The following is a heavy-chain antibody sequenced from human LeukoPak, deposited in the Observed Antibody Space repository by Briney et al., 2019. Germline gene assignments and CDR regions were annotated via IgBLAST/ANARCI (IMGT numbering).Heavy chain of an antibody. CDR1: GGSISSYY. D-gene: IGHD6-6*01. CDR3: ASRSSSGWFDP. V-gene: IGHV4-59*12. CDR2: IYYSGST. Sequence: PSETLSLTCTVSGGSISSYYWSWIRQPPGKGLEWIGYIYYSGSTTYNPSLKSRVTISVDTSKNQFSLKLSSVTAADTAVYYCASRSSSGWFDPWGQGTLVTVSS. J-gene: IGHJ5*02.